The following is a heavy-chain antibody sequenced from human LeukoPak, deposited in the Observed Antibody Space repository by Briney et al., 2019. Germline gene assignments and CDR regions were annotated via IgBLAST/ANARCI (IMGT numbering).Heavy chain of an antibody. V-gene: IGHV3-33*01. CDR2: IWYDGSNK. D-gene: IGHD3-10*01. Sequence: GGSLRLSCAASGFTFSSYGMRWVRQAPGKGLEWVAVIWYDGSNKYYADSVKGRFTISRDNSKNTLYLQMNSLRAEDTAVYYCASGAGSLDYWGQGTLVTVSS. CDR1: GFTFSSYG. CDR3: ASGAGSLDY. J-gene: IGHJ4*02.